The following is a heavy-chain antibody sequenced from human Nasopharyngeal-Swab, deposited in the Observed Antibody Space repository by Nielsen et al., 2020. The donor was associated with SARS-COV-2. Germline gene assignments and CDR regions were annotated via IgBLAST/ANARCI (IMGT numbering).Heavy chain of an antibody. V-gene: IGHV3-30*18. Sequence: GESLKISCAASGFTFSSYGMHWVRQAPGKGLEWVAVISYDGSNKYYADSVKGRFTISRDNSKNTLYLQMNSLRAEDTAVYYCAKQTSGRGYYYYYGMDVWGQGTTFIVSS. J-gene: IGHJ6*02. CDR3: AKQTSGRGYYYYYGMDV. CDR1: GFTFSSYG. CDR2: ISYDGSNK. D-gene: IGHD1-1*01.